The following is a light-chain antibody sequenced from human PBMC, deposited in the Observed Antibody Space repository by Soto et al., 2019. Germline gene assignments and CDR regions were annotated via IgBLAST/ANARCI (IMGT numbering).Light chain of an antibody. Sequence: QSVLTQPASVSGSPGQSITISCTGSGDYKYVSWYQHHPGKAPKLMIYDVTNRPSGISNRFSDSKSGNTASLTISGLQTEDEADYYCSSYTTSSTYVFGTGTKLTVL. CDR3: SSYTTSSTYV. V-gene: IGLV2-14*01. J-gene: IGLJ1*01. CDR1: GDYKY. CDR2: DVT.